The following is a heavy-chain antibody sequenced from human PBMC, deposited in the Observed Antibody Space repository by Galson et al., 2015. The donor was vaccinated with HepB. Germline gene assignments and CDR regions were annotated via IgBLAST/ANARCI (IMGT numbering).Heavy chain of an antibody. D-gene: IGHD6-19*01. V-gene: IGHV4-59*08. CDR1: ISSYY. Sequence: ISSYYWSWIRQPPGKGLEWIGYIYYSGSTNYNPSLKSRVTISVDTSKNQFSLKLSSVTAADTAVYYCARAVAGTLGFWGQGTLVTVSS. J-gene: IGHJ4*02. CDR3: ARAVAGTLGF. CDR2: IYYSGST.